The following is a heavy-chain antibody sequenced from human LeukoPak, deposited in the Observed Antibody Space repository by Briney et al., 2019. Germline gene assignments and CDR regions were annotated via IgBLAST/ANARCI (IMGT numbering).Heavy chain of an antibody. D-gene: IGHD6-6*01. CDR1: GGSISSSSYY. J-gene: IGHJ3*02. V-gene: IGHV4-39*01. Sequence: SETLSLTCTVSGGSISSSSYYWGWIRQPPGKGLEWIGSIYYSGSTYYNPSLKSRVTISVDASKNQFSLKLSSVTAADTAVYYCARPTSSSGAFDIWGQGTMVTVSS. CDR3: ARPTSSSGAFDI. CDR2: IYYSGST.